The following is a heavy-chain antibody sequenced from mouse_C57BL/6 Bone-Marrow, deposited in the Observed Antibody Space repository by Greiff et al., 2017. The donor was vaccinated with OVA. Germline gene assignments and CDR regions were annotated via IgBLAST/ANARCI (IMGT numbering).Heavy chain of an antibody. CDR1: GYTFTEYT. CDR2: FYPGSGSI. CDR3: ARHEDGAYYDYDGPFAY. J-gene: IGHJ3*01. Sequence: QVQLQQSGAELVKPGASVKLSCKASGYTFTEYTIHWVKQRSGQGLEWIGWFYPGSGSIKYNEKFKDKATLTADKSSSTVYMELSRLTSEDSAVYFCARHEDGAYYDYDGPFAYWGQGTLVTVSA. D-gene: IGHD2-4*01. V-gene: IGHV1-62-2*01.